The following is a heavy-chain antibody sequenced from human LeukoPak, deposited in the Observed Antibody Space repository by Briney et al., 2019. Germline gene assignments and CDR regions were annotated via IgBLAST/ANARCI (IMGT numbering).Heavy chain of an antibody. CDR3: ARVGGCTNGVCYSDAFDI. CDR1: GYTFNGYY. CDR2: INPNSGGT. J-gene: IGHJ3*02. D-gene: IGHD2-8*01. Sequence: GSSVKVSCKASGYTFNGYYVHWVRQAPGQGLVWMGWINPNSGGTNYAQKFQGRVTMTRDTSISTAYMELSRLRSDDTALYYCARVGGCTNGVCYSDAFDIWGQGTMVTVSS. V-gene: IGHV1-2*02.